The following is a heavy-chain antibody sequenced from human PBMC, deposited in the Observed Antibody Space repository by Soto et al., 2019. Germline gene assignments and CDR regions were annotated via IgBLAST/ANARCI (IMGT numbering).Heavy chain of an antibody. CDR3: ARSYRWNKFSLYYYYYGMDV. D-gene: IGHD2-8*02. CDR2: INHSGST. CDR1: GGSISSGDYY. J-gene: IGHJ6*02. V-gene: IGHV4-30-4*01. Sequence: PSETLSLTCTVSGGSISSGDYYWSWIRQPPGTGLEWIGEINHSGSTNYNPSLKSRVTISVDTSKNQFFLKLSSVTAADTAVYYCARSYRWNKFSLYYYYYGMDVWGQGTTVTV.